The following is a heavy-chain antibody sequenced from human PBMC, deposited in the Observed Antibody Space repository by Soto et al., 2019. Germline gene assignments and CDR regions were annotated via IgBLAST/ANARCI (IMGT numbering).Heavy chain of an antibody. Sequence: KAGGSLRLSCAASGFTFSSYSMNWVRQAPGKGLEWVSSISSSSSYIYYADSVKGRFTISRDNAKNSLYLQMNSLRAEDTAVYYCARVEGDQYFDLWGRGTLVTVSS. D-gene: IGHD2-21*02. CDR2: ISSSSSYI. CDR3: ARVEGDQYFDL. CDR1: GFTFSSYS. V-gene: IGHV3-21*01. J-gene: IGHJ2*01.